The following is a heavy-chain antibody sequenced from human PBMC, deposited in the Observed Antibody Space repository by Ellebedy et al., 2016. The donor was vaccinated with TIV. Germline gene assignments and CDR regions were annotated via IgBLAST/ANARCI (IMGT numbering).Heavy chain of an antibody. CDR1: GFTFSSYW. D-gene: IGHD3-22*01. V-gene: IGHV3-74*01. CDR2: INSDGSST. Sequence: GESLKISXAASGFTFSSYWMHWVRQAPGKGLVWVSRINSDGSSTSYADSVKGRFTISRDNAKNSLYLQMNSLRAEDTAVYYCARGVYYDSSGYYYWGQGTLVTVSS. CDR3: ARGVYYDSSGYYY. J-gene: IGHJ4*02.